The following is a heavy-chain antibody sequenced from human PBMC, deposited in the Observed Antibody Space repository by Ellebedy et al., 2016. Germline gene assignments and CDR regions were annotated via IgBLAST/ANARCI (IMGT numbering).Heavy chain of an antibody. CDR1: GGSISSYY. V-gene: IGHV4-59*01. CDR3: ARVSVGQQLED. CDR2: IYYSGST. D-gene: IGHD6-13*01. Sequence: SETLSLTCTVSGGSISSYYWSWIRQPPGKGLEWIGYIYYSGSTDYNPSLKSRVTISVATSKNQFSLNLSSVTAADTAVYYCARVSVGQQLEDWGQGTLVTVSS. J-gene: IGHJ4*02.